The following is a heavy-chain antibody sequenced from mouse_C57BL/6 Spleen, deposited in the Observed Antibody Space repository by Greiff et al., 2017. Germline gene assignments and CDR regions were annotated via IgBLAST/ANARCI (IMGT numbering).Heavy chain of an antibody. CDR3: AKTNWDWYFDV. J-gene: IGHJ1*03. V-gene: IGHV2-5*01. Sequence: VQVVESGPGLVQPSQSLSITCTVSGFSLTSYGVHWVRQSPGKGLEWLGVIWRGGSTDYNAAFMSRLSITKDNSKSQVFFKMNSLQADDTAIYSCAKTNWDWYFDVWGTGTTVTVSS. D-gene: IGHD4-1*01. CDR2: IWRGGST. CDR1: GFSLTSYG.